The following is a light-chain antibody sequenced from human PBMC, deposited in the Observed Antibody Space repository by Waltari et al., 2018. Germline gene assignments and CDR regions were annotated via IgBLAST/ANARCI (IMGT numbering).Light chain of an antibody. V-gene: IGLV2-23*03. CDR1: GSEIDIYNI. J-gene: IGLJ2*01. Sequence: QSALTQPASVSGSLGQSITISCTGSGSEIDIYNIVSWYQQYPGKAPKRIIYEGDERPSGVSDRFSGSKSGNTASLTISGLQADDEAEYHCCSYAGGTTFLFGGGTKVTVL. CDR3: CSYAGGTTFL. CDR2: EGD.